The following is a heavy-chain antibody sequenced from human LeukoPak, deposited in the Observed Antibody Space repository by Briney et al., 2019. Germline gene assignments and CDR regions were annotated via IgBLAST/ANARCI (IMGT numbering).Heavy chain of an antibody. D-gene: IGHD3-9*01. CDR2: IKSSGSIT. Sequence: MAGGSLRLSCAASGFTFSDYYMSWIRQAPGKGLEWVSNIKSSGSITHYTDSVKGRFTISRDNAKNSVYLQMNSLRAEDTAMYYCAKGGMTRWAFDFWGQGTLVTVSS. CDR3: AKGGMTRWAFDF. CDR1: GFTFSDYY. J-gene: IGHJ3*01. V-gene: IGHV3-11*04.